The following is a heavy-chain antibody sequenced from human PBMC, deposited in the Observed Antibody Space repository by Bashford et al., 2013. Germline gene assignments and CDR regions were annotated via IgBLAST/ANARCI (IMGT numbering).Heavy chain of an antibody. Sequence: GSLRLSCAASGFTFSSYGMHWVRQAPGKGLEWVAVIWYDGSNKYYADSVKGRFTISRDNSKNTLYLQMNSLRAEDTAVYYCARDLLDIVATSYGMDVWGQGTTVTVSS. CDR2: IWYDGSNK. CDR3: ARDLLDIVATSYGMDV. J-gene: IGHJ6*02. CDR1: GFTFSSYG. V-gene: IGHV3-33*01. D-gene: IGHD5-12*01.